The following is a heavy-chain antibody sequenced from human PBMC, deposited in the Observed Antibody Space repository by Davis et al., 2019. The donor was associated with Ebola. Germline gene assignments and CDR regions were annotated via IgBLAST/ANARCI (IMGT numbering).Heavy chain of an antibody. D-gene: IGHD3-10*01. CDR3: AMRGDRGGIDY. Sequence: GESLKISCAASGFIFSSYDLNWVRQAPGMGLEWVSSFTSSNNIYYADSVKGRFTISRDNAKKSLYLQMNSLRVEDTAVYYCAMRGDRGGIDYWGQGTLVTVSS. CDR1: GFIFSSYD. J-gene: IGHJ4*02. V-gene: IGHV3-69-1*01. CDR2: FTSSNNI.